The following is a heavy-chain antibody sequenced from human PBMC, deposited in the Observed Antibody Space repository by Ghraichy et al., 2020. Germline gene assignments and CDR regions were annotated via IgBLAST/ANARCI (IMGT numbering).Heavy chain of an antibody. Sequence: GESLNISCAASGFTFSSYAMHWVRQAPGKGLEWVAVISYDGSNKYYADSVKGRFTISRDNSKNTLYLQMNSLRAEDTAVYYCARDTLLYDSSRVYFQHWGQGTLVTVSS. V-gene: IGHV3-30*04. D-gene: IGHD3-22*01. CDR3: ARDTLLYDSSRVYFQH. CDR2: ISYDGSNK. J-gene: IGHJ1*01. CDR1: GFTFSSYA.